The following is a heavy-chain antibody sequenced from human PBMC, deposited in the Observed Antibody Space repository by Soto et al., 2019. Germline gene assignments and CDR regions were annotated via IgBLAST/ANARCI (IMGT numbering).Heavy chain of an antibody. CDR2: IYWNDEQ. CDR1: GFSLTSGVVG. Sequence: GPTLVNPTQTLTLTCTFSGFSLTSGVVGVSWIRHPPGEALEWLAHIYWNDEQHYNPSLRNRLTITRDTPKNQVVLTRTNMDPVDTATYYCAHRLPGPSGYDVWGQGTTVTVSS. D-gene: IGHD6-13*01. V-gene: IGHV2-5*01. CDR3: AHRLPGPSGYDV. J-gene: IGHJ6*02.